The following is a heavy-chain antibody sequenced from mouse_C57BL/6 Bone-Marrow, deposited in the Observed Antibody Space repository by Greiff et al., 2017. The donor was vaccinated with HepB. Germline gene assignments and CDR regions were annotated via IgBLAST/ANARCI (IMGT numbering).Heavy chain of an antibody. D-gene: IGHD1-1*01. J-gene: IGHJ1*03. CDR1: GYTFTSYD. CDR2: IYPGDGST. CDR3: ARSATVVEWYFDV. V-gene: IGHV1-85*01. Sequence: QVQLQQSGPELVKPGASVKLSCKASGYTFTSYDINWVKQRPGQGLEWIGWIYPGDGSTKNNEKLKGKATWTVDTSSSTAYMELHSLTSEDSAVYFCARSATVVEWYFDVWGTGTTVTVSS.